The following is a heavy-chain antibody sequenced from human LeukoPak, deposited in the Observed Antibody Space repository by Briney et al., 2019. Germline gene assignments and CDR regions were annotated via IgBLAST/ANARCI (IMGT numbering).Heavy chain of an antibody. CDR2: INPNSGGT. CDR1: GGTFSSYA. CDR3: ARISVAGGDY. J-gene: IGHJ4*02. V-gene: IGHV1-2*02. D-gene: IGHD6-19*01. Sequence: GASVKVSCKASGGTFSSYAISWVRQAPGQGLEWMGWINPNSGGTNYAQKFQGRVTMTRDTSISTAYTELSRLRSDDTAVYYCARISVAGGDYWGQGTLVTVSS.